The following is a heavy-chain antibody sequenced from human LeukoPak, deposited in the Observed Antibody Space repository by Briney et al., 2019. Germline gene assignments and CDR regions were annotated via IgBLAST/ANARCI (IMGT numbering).Heavy chain of an antibody. J-gene: IGHJ4*02. V-gene: IGHV3-30*04. CDR2: TSYDGSNK. Sequence: PGGSLRLSCAASGFTFSSYAMHWVRQAPGKGLEWVAVTSYDGSNKYYADSVKGRFTISRDNSKNTLYLQMNSLRAEDTAVYYCARERYSYGYKFDYWGQGTLVTVSS. CDR1: GFTFSSYA. CDR3: ARERYSYGYKFDY. D-gene: IGHD5-18*01.